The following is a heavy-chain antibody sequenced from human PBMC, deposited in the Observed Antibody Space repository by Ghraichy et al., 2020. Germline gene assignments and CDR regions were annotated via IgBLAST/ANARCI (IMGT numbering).Heavy chain of an antibody. V-gene: IGHV4-39*02. J-gene: IGHJ1*01. CDR2: TSYRGAT. CDR3: ARRLAAAGGGNEYFQD. D-gene: IGHD6-13*01. CDR1: GDSVSNRKFY. Sequence: SETLSLTCSVSGDSVSNRKFYWAWIRQAPGKGLEWIGSTSYRGATYYNPSLESRVVVSVDTSANTFSLKMNYVTATDTAVYYCARRLAAAGGGNEYFQDWGQGALVIVSS.